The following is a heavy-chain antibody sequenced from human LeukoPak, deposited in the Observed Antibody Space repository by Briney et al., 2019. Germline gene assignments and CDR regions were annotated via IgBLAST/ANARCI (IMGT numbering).Heavy chain of an antibody. CDR3: ARAAVFGELQNYFDY. CDR2: ISAYNGNT. D-gene: IGHD3-10*01. CDR1: GYTFTSYG. Sequence: ASVKVSCKASGYTFTSYGIRWVRQAPGQGLEWMGWISAYNGNTNYAQKLQGRVTMTTDTSTSTAYMELRSLRSDDTAVYYCARAAVFGELQNYFDYWGQGTLVTVSS. J-gene: IGHJ4*02. V-gene: IGHV1-18*01.